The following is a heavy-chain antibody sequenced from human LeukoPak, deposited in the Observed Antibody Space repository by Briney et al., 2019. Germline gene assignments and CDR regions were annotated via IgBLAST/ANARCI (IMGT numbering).Heavy chain of an antibody. CDR2: INHSGST. J-gene: IGHJ5*02. D-gene: IGHD1-20*01. CDR1: GVSISSSNSY. Sequence: SETLSLTCTVSGVSISSSNSYWGWIRQPPGKGLEWIGEINHSGSTNYNPSLKSRVTISVDTSKNQFSLKLSSVTAADTAVYYCARGPSLLSKMYNWNPRGDWFDPWGQGTLVTVSS. V-gene: IGHV4-39*07. CDR3: ARGPSLLSKMYNWNPRGDWFDP.